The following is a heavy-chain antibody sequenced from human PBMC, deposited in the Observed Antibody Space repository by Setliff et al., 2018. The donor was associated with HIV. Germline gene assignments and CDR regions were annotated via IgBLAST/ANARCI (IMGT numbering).Heavy chain of an antibody. D-gene: IGHD6-6*01. V-gene: IGHV1-46*01. J-gene: IGHJ4*02. CDR2: ISPSDGST. CDR1: GHSFISHY. CDR3: ARSRVAARMDS. Sequence: ASVKVSCKASGHSFISHYTHWVRQVPGQGLDWMGIISPSDGSTVYTQKFQGRVTMTRDTSTSIVYMELSSLRSEDTAVYYCARSRVAARMDSWGQGTLVTVSS.